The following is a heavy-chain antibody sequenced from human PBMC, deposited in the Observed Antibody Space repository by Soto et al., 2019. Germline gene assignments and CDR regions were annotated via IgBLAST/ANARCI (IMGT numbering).Heavy chain of an antibody. CDR1: GYTFTSYG. CDR3: AVSIAAAGLTGWFDP. D-gene: IGHD6-13*01. CDR2: ISAYNGNT. Sequence: ASVKVSCKASGYTFTSYGISWVRQAPGQGLEWVGWISAYNGNTNYAQKLQGRVTMTTDTSTSTAYMELRSLRSDDTAVYYCAVSIAAAGLTGWFDPWGQGTLVTVSS. J-gene: IGHJ5*02. V-gene: IGHV1-18*01.